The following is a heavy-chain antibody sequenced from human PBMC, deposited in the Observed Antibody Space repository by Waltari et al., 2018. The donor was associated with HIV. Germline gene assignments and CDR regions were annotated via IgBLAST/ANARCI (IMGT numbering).Heavy chain of an antibody. CDR2: FDPEDDET. CDR1: GHTLRALS. V-gene: IGHV1-24*01. CDR3: ATDFSGMVRAYSYYSLDV. Sequence: QVQLVQSGAEVKTPGASVKVSCKVSGHTLRALSMPWVRQVPGKGLEWMGNFDPEDDETIYAQKFQGRVTMTEDTSSDTAYMELSSLTSGDTAVYYCATDFSGMVRAYSYYSLDVWGQGTTVTVSS. D-gene: IGHD3-10*01. J-gene: IGHJ6*02.